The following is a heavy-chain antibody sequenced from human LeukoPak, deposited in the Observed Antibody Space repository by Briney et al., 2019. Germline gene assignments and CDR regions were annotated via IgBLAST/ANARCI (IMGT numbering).Heavy chain of an antibody. J-gene: IGHJ4*02. CDR2: IIPIFGTA. V-gene: IGHV1-69*13. CDR3: ARAVAYCSGGSCHPMYYFDY. CDR1: GGTFISYA. D-gene: IGHD2-15*01. Sequence: SVKVSCKASGGTFISYAISWVRQAPGQGLEWMGGIIPIFGTANYAQKFQGRVTITADESTSTAYMELSSLRSEDTAVYYCARAVAYCSGGSCHPMYYFDYWGQGTLVTVSS.